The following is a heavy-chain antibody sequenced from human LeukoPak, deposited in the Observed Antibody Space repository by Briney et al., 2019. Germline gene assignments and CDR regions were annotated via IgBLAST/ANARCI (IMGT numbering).Heavy chain of an antibody. V-gene: IGHV4-31*03. D-gene: IGHD3-10*01. Sequence: SETLSLTCTVSGGSISSGGYYWSWIRQHPGKGLEWIGCIYYSGSTYYNPSLKSRVAISVDTSKNQFSLKLSSVTAADTAVYYCARESRLLWFGEPPLNWFDPWGQGTLVTVSS. CDR3: ARESRLLWFGEPPLNWFDP. CDR1: GGSISSGGYY. J-gene: IGHJ5*02. CDR2: IYYSGST.